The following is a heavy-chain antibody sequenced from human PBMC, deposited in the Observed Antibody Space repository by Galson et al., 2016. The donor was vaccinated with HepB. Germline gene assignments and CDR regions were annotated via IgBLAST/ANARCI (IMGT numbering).Heavy chain of an antibody. V-gene: IGHV3-9*01. CDR3: AKGIVRYSRGLDYGLDV. CDR1: GFTFEDYV. J-gene: IGHJ6*02. D-gene: IGHD6-19*01. CDR2: ISWNSGSI. Sequence: SLRLSCATSGFTFEDYVMHWVRQAPGKGLEWVSGISWNSGSIGYADSVKGRFTLSRDNAKNSLYLQMNSLRGEDKALYYCAKGIVRYSRGLDYGLDVWGQGTTVTVSS.